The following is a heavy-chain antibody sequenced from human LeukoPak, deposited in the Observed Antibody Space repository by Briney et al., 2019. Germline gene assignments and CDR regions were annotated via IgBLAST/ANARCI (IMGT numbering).Heavy chain of an antibody. Sequence: ASVKVSCKVSGYTLTELSMHWVRQAPGKGLEWMGGFDPEDGETIYAQKFQGRVTMTEGTSTDTAYMELSSLRSEDTAVYYCATGQLLCLDYWGQGTLVTVSS. CDR1: GYTLTELS. J-gene: IGHJ4*02. V-gene: IGHV1-24*01. D-gene: IGHD2-2*01. CDR3: ATGQLLCLDY. CDR2: FDPEDGET.